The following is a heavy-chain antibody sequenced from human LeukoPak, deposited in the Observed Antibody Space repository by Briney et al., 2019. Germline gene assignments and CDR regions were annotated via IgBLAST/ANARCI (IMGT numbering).Heavy chain of an antibody. V-gene: IGHV3-9*01. CDR1: GFTFDDYA. J-gene: IGHJ4*02. CDR3: AKNDY. Sequence: GGSLRLSCAASGFTFDDYAMHWVRQAPGKGLEWVSGISWNSGSIGYADSVKGRFTISRDNAKNSLYLQMNSLRAEDTALYYCAKNDYWGQGTLVTVSS. CDR2: ISWNSGSI.